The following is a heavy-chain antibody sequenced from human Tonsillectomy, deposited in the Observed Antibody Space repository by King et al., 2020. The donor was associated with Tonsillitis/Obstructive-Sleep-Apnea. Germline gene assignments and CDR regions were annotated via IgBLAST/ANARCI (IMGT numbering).Heavy chain of an antibody. CDR3: ARGVTEATYYDFWSGYYRLIDY. Sequence: VQLVQSGGGVVQPGRSLRLSCAASGFTFSSYAIHWFRPAPGKGLEWVAVISYDGSNKYYADSVKGRFTISRDKSKNTLYLQMNSLRAEETAVYYCARGVTEATYYDFWSGYYRLIDYWGQGTLVTVSS. CDR2: ISYDGSNK. V-gene: IGHV3-30*01. J-gene: IGHJ4*02. CDR1: GFTFSSYA. D-gene: IGHD3-3*01.